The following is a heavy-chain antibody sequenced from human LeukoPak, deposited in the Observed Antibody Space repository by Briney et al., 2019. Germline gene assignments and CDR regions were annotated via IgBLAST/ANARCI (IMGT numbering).Heavy chain of an antibody. D-gene: IGHD2-2*01. Sequence: PPGGSLRLSCAASGNYWMHWVRQAPGKGLVWVSRINSDGSWTGYADSVKGRFTISKDNAKNTVYLQMNNLRAEDTAVYYCVSFYETYWGRGTLVTVSS. CDR1: GNYW. CDR3: VSFYETY. CDR2: INSDGSWT. J-gene: IGHJ4*02. V-gene: IGHV3-74*01.